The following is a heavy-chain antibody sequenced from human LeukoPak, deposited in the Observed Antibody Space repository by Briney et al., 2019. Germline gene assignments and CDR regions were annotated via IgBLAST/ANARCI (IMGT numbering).Heavy chain of an antibody. CDR1: GFTFTSSA. Sequence: SVKVSCKASGFTFTSSAMQWVRQARGQRLEWIGWIVVGSGNTNYAQKFQQRVTITRDMSTSRAYMELSSLRSEDTAVYYCAAVPHEYSYGPGWGDYWGQGTLATVSS. CDR2: IVVGSGNT. J-gene: IGHJ4*02. CDR3: AAVPHEYSYGPGWGDY. V-gene: IGHV1-58*02. D-gene: IGHD5-18*01.